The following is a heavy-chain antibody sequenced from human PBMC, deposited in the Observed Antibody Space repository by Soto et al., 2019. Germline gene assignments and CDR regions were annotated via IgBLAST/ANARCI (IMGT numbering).Heavy chain of an antibody. Sequence: EVQVVESGGGLVKPGGSLRLSCNFSFSMYSMDWVRQAPGKGLEWVASISSGSAFIKYADSVKGRFTFSRDNAKNSVSLQMDSLRVEDTAMYYCTRDQGGSYDSWFDPWGRGTLVTVSS. D-gene: IGHD1-26*01. CDR2: ISSGSAFI. J-gene: IGHJ5*02. CDR1: SFSMYS. CDR3: TRDQGGSYDSWFDP. V-gene: IGHV3-21*01.